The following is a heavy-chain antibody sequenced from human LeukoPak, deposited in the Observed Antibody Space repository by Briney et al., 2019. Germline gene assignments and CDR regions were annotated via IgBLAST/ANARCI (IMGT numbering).Heavy chain of an antibody. D-gene: IGHD5-18*01. CDR2: IYYSGST. V-gene: IGHV4-39*01. CDR3: GRHVFRLRGYSYGHFDY. J-gene: IGHJ4*02. CDR1: GGSISSSSYY. Sequence: MASETLSLTCTVSGGSISSSSYYWGWIRQPPGKGLEWIGSIYYSGSTYYNPSLKSRVTISVDTSKNQFSLKLSSVTAADTTVYYCGRHVFRLRGYSYGHFDYWGQGTLVTVSS.